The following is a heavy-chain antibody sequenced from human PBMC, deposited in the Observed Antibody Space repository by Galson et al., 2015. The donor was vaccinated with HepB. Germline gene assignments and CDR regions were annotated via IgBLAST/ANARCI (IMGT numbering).Heavy chain of an antibody. J-gene: IGHJ4*02. V-gene: IGHV3-64D*08. CDR1: GFIFSIYG. D-gene: IGHD2-21*01. CDR3: VKDFGRQVFGPAH. Sequence: SLRLSCAVSGFIFSIYGMYWIRQAPGQGLEFVSTIAGSGGGISYADSVKGRFTISRDNSRNTLFLQMTSLRAEDTAVYYCVKDFGRQVFGPAHWGQGTLVTVSS. CDR2: IAGSGGGI.